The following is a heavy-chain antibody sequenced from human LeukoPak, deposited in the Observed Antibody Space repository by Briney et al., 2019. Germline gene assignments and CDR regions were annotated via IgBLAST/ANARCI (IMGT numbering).Heavy chain of an antibody. CDR2: TRNKANSYTT. Sequence: GGSLRLSCAASGFTLSDHYMDWVREARGKGLEGVGRTRNKANSYTTEYAASVKGRFTISRDDSTNSLYLQMNSLKTEDAAVYYCARAAYGDYLFDYWGQGNLVTVSS. V-gene: IGHV3-72*01. CDR3: ARAAYGDYLFDY. J-gene: IGHJ4*02. D-gene: IGHD4-17*01. CDR1: GFTLSDHY.